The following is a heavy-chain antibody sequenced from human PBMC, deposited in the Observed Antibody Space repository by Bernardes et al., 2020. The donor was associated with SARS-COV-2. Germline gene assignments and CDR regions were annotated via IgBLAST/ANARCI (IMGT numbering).Heavy chain of an antibody. V-gene: IGHV3-11*05. Sequence: GGALGLSCAASGFTFSNFYMSWFRLAPGKGLEWVSYITSGSTNTDYADSVKGRFTISRDDAKNSLYLQMSGLRVEDTAVYYCARERGGGYFDSWGQGSLVTVSS. J-gene: IGHJ4*02. D-gene: IGHD3-16*01. CDR3: ARERGGGYFDS. CDR1: GFTFSNFY. CDR2: ITSGSTNT.